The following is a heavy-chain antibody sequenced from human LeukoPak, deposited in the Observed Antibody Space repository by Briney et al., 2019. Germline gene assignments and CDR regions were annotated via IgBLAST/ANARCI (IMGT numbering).Heavy chain of an antibody. Sequence: SVKASCTASGGTFSIYAISWVRPAPGQGLEWMGRIIPIFGTANYAQKFQGSVTITTHESMSTAYMELSSLRSEDTAVCYCARSVLVTVIFNYWGQGTLGNGSS. D-gene: IGHD2-21*02. CDR1: GGTFSIYA. CDR3: ARSVLVTVIFNY. V-gene: IGHV1-69*05. CDR2: IIPIFGTA. J-gene: IGHJ4*02.